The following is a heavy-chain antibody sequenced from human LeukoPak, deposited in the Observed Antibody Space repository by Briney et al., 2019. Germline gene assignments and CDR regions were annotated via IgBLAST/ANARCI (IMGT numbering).Heavy chain of an antibody. CDR1: GGSISSYY. V-gene: IGHV4-4*07. Sequence: SETLSLTCTVSGGSISSYYWSWIRQPAGKGLEWIGRMYTSGSTNYSPTLKSRVTMSVDTSKNQFSLKLSSVTAADTAVYYCARDRSSSWYDSFDPWGQGTLVTVSS. D-gene: IGHD6-13*01. J-gene: IGHJ5*02. CDR3: ARDRSSSWYDSFDP. CDR2: MYTSGST.